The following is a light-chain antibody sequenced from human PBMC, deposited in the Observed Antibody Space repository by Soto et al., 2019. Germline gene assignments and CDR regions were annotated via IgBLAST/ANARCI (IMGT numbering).Light chain of an antibody. J-gene: IGKJ5*01. V-gene: IGKV3-11*01. CDR3: QQRSTWPIT. Sequence: EIVLTQSPATRSLSPVERATLSCRASQSVSSYLAWYQQKPGQAPRLLIYDASNRATGIPARFSGSGSGTDFTLTISSLEPEDFAVYYCQQRSTWPITFGQGTRLEIK. CDR2: DAS. CDR1: QSVSSY.